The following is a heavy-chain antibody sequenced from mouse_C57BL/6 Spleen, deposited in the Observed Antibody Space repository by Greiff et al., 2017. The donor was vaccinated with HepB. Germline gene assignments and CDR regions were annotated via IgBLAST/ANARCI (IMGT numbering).Heavy chain of an antibody. Sequence: QVQLQQSGPELVKPGASVKLSCKASGYTFTSYDINWVKQRPGKGLEWIGWIYPRDGSTKYNEKFKGKATLTVDTSSSTAYMELHSLTSEDSAVYFCAREEDYYGSSYSWFAYWGQGTLVTVSA. CDR1: GYTFTSYD. D-gene: IGHD1-1*01. CDR2: IYPRDGST. V-gene: IGHV1-85*01. CDR3: AREEDYYGSSYSWFAY. J-gene: IGHJ3*01.